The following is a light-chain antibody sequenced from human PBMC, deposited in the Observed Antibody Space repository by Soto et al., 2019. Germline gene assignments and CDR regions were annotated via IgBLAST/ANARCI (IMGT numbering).Light chain of an antibody. CDR1: QGISTS. CDR3: QQANSFPIT. CDR2: FAS. Sequence: DIQMTQSPSSVSASVGDRVTITCRASQGISTSLAWYQQKPGKAPKVLIYFASSLQSGVPSRFSGSGSGTYFTLTINSLQPEDFATYYCQQANSFPITFGQGTRLEIK. J-gene: IGKJ5*01. V-gene: IGKV1D-12*01.